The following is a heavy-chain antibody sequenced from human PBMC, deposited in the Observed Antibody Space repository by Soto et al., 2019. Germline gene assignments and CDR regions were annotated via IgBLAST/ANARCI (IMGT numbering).Heavy chain of an antibody. CDR1: GFSLSPYW. D-gene: IGHD3-16*01. Sequence: DLEESGGGLVQPGGSLRLSCAASGFSLSPYWMHWVRQVPGRGLEWVARLSSDGFGAAYADSVKGRFFISRDIARNTLSLQMNSLRADDTAVYYCARDLGGPDYWGRGPSVTVSS. J-gene: IGHJ4*02. CDR3: ARDLGGPDY. CDR2: LSSDGFGA. V-gene: IGHV3-74*03.